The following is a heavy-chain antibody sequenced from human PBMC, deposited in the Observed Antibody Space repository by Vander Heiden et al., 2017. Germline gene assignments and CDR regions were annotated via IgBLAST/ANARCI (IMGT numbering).Heavy chain of an antibody. Sequence: EVQLVESGGGLVQPGGSLRLSCVGSGFTFSSYNMNWVRQDPGKGLGWVSNISSSSFTIYYADSVKGRFIISRDNAKNSLWLQMNSLGVEDTAVYYCARAYCGADCYPDYWGQGTLVTVSS. CDR2: ISSSSFTI. V-gene: IGHV3-48*01. J-gene: IGHJ4*02. CDR3: ARAYCGADCYPDY. D-gene: IGHD2-21*02. CDR1: GFTFSSYN.